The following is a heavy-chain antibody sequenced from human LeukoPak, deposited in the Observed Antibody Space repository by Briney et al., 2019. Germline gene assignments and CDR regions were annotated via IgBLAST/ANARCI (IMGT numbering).Heavy chain of an antibody. CDR3: ARLAYYETSETELDY. J-gene: IGHJ4*02. D-gene: IGHD3-22*01. CDR1: GGTFSSYA. Sequence: SVKVSCKASGGTFSSYAISWVRQAPGQGLEWMGGIIPIFGTANYAQKFQGRVTITADESTSTAYMELSSLRSEDTAVYYCARLAYYETSETELDYWGQGTLVTVSS. CDR2: IIPIFGTA. V-gene: IGHV1-69*13.